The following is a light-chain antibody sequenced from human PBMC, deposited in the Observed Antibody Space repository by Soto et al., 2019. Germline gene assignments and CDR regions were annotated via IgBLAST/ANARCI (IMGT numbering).Light chain of an antibody. CDR2: GAS. J-gene: IGKJ5*01. Sequence: DIVLTQSPTILSVSPWERATLSCRASQSVSSNLAWYQQKPGQAPRLLIYGASSRATGIPDRFSGSGSGTDFTLTISRLEPEDFAVYYCQQYYDWPITFGQGTRLEIK. CDR1: QSVSSN. CDR3: QQYYDWPIT. V-gene: IGKV3D-15*01.